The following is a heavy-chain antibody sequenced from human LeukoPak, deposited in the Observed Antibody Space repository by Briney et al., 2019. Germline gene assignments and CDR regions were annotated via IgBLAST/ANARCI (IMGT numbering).Heavy chain of an antibody. CDR1: GLTFSNAC. J-gene: IGHJ4*02. CDR3: SSLAYCSGGRCYGFDY. V-gene: IGHV3-15*04. CDR2: IESKTDGGAT. Sequence: GRTLRLSCVVSGLTFSNACMTCVRHAPGKGPVWVGRIESKTDGGATDYAAPVKGRFTISRDDSKNAQYLQMNSLKTEDTAVYYCSSLAYCSGGRCYGFDYWGQGALVTVSS. D-gene: IGHD2-15*01.